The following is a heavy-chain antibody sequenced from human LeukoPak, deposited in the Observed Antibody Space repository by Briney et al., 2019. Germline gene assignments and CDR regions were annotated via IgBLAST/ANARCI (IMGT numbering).Heavy chain of an antibody. CDR2: ISAYNGNT. Sequence: ASVKVSCKASGYTFTSYGISWVRQAPGQGLEWMGWISAYNGNTNYAQKLQGRVTMTTDTSTSTAYMELRSLRSDNTAVYYCARESNYYGSGCYGYWGQGTLVTVSS. CDR1: GYTFTSYG. D-gene: IGHD3-10*01. V-gene: IGHV1-18*01. J-gene: IGHJ4*02. CDR3: ARESNYYGSGCYGY.